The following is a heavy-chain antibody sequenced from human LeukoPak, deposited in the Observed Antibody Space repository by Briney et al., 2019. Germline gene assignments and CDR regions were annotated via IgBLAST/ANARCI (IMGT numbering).Heavy chain of an antibody. Sequence: GGSLRLSCAASGFTFSSYAMHWVRQAPGKGLEWVAVISYDGSNKYYADSVKGRFTISRDNSKNTLYLQMNSLRAEDTAVYYCARDPPDSYSSGWLDYWGQGTLVTVSS. D-gene: IGHD6-19*01. CDR3: ARDPPDSYSSGWLDY. CDR2: ISYDGSNK. J-gene: IGHJ4*02. CDR1: GFTFSSYA. V-gene: IGHV3-30-3*01.